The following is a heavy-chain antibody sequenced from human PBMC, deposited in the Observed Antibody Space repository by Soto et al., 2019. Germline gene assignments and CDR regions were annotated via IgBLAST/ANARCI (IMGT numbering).Heavy chain of an antibody. D-gene: IGHD1-26*01. V-gene: IGHV1-69*13. J-gene: IGHJ6*02. CDR2: IIPIFGTA. CDR3: ARGLERAGATVRDYYYYGMDV. Sequence: SVKVSCKASGGTFSSFAISWVRQAPGQGLEWMGGIIPIFGTANYAQKFQGRVTITADESTSTAYMELSSLRSEDTAVYYCARGLERAGATVRDYYYYGMDVWGQGTTVTVSS. CDR1: GGTFSSFA.